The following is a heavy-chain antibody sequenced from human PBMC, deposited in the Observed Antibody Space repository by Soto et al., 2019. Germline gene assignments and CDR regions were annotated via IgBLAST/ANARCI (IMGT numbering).Heavy chain of an antibody. Sequence: ASVKVSCKAPADTFTSYYIHWVRQAPGHGLEWMGIINPNGGSTRFAQTFQGRITMTTDTSTSTVYMELRSLRSEDTAVYYCATSQMEAFGLIIELSIWLDSWGQGSLVSISS. J-gene: IGHJ5*01. D-gene: IGHD3-3*01. CDR3: ATSQMEAFGLIIELSIWLDS. CDR1: ADTFTSYY. CDR2: INPNGGST. V-gene: IGHV1-46*01.